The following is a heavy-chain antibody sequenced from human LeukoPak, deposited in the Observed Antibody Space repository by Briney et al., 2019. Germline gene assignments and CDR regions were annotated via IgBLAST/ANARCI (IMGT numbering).Heavy chain of an antibody. D-gene: IGHD6-6*01. V-gene: IGHV4-39*07. CDR1: GGSISSSSYY. CDR3: ARGFRIAARPVWLWFDP. CDR2: INHSGST. J-gene: IGHJ5*02. Sequence: SETLSLTCTVSGGSISSSSYYWGWIRQPPGKGLEWIGEINHSGSTNYNPSLKSRVTISVDTSKNQFSLKLSSVTAADTAVYYCARGFRIAARPVWLWFDPWGQGTLVTVSS.